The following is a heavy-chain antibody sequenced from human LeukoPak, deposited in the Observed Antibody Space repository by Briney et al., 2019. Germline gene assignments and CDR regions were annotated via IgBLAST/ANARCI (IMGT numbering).Heavy chain of an antibody. CDR3: ARQHSPGHFDY. J-gene: IGHJ4*02. CDR1: GGSINTYF. D-gene: IGHD1-14*01. V-gene: IGHV4-59*08. CDR2: INYSGST. Sequence: PSETLSLTCTVSGGSINTYFWAWIRQPPGKGLEWIGYINYSGSTNSNPSLKSRLAMSLDTSKNQFSVMLTSVTAADTAIYYCARQHSPGHFDYWGQGTLVTVSS.